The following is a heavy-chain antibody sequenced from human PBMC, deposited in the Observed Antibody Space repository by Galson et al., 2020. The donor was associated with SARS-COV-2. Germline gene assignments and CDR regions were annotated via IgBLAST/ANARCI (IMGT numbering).Heavy chain of an antibody. J-gene: IGHJ3*02. V-gene: IGHV4-59*01. CDR3: ARMSIIRTTGAFDI. D-gene: IGHD1-7*01. Sequence: SETLSLTCTVSGGSISSYWTWIQQPPGKGLEWIGNIYYSGTTNCNPSLQSRVTISVDTSKNQFSLKLSSLTAADTAVYYCARMSIIRTTGAFDIWGPGTMVTVSS. CDR1: GGSISSY. CDR2: IYYSGTT.